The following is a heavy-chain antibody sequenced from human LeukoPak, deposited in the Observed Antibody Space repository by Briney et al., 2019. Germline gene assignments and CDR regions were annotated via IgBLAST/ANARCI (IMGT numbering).Heavy chain of an antibody. CDR1: GFTFSRYW. CDR3: TRVRGIAVAGTASIYFDY. D-gene: IGHD6-19*01. J-gene: IGHJ4*02. V-gene: IGHV3-7*01. Sequence: GGSLRLSCAASGFTFSRYWMSWVRQAAGKGLEWVANIKEDGREKYCVDSVKGRFTISRDNAKNSLYLQMNSLRAEDTAVYYCTRVRGIAVAGTASIYFDYWGQGTLVTVSS. CDR2: IKEDGREK.